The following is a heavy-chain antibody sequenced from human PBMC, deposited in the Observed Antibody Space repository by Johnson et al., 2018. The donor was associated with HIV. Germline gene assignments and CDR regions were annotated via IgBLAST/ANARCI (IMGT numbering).Heavy chain of an antibody. V-gene: IGHV3-25*03. D-gene: IGHD4-11*01. CDR2: DNPNGGST. J-gene: IGHJ3*02. CDR3: ARAVTVVFYDAFDM. CDR1: HFTFSNYY. Sequence: MQLVESGGGLAKPAWSPRLSCAASHFTFSNYYLNCVLQAPGNGLELTGQDNPNGGSTTYADSVKGRFTISRDNAKNSLYLQMNSLRAEDTAMYYCARAVTVVFYDAFDMWGQGTLVTVSS.